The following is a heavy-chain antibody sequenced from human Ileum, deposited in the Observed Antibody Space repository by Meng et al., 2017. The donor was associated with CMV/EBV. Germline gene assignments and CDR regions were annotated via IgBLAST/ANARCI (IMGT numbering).Heavy chain of an antibody. CDR2: INTDGSVT. Sequence: GGSLRLSCAASGFTFSGYWMHWVRQAPGKGPVWVSCINTDGSVTRYADSVKGRFTISRDNAKNTLYLEMNSLRAEDTAVYYCASPEFYCGGGRCDGMAVDNWGQGTTVTVSS. CDR3: ASPEFYCGGGRCDGMAVDN. D-gene: IGHD2-21*01. V-gene: IGHV3-74*01. J-gene: IGHJ3*02. CDR1: GFTFSGYW.